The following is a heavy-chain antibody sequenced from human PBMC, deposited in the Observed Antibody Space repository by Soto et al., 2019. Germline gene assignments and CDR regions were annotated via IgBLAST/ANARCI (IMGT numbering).Heavy chain of an antibody. CDR3: AKLQYFDIWSGYTLDV. V-gene: IGHV3-23*01. CDR2: ISGSGSST. CDR1: GFTFSSYA. J-gene: IGHJ6*02. D-gene: IGHD3-3*01. Sequence: PGGSLRLSCAASGFTFSSYAMTWVRQVPGKGLEWVSVISGSGSSTYYADSVRGRFTLSRDNSKNTLHLQMNSLRAEDTAIYYCAKLQYFDIWSGYTLDVWGQGTTVTVSS.